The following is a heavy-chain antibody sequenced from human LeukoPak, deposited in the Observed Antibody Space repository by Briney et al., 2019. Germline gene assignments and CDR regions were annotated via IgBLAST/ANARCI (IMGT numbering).Heavy chain of an antibody. D-gene: IGHD2-2*01. CDR2: ISYDGSNK. J-gene: IGHJ3*02. CDR3: AKSGRRGGCSSTSCHDSFDI. V-gene: IGHV3-30*18. Sequence: GGSLRLSCAASGFTFSSYGMHWVRQAPGKGLEWVAVISYDGSNKYYADSVKGRLTISRDNSKNTLYLQMNSLRAEDTAVYYCAKSGRRGGCSSTSCHDSFDIWGQGTMVTVSS. CDR1: GFTFSSYG.